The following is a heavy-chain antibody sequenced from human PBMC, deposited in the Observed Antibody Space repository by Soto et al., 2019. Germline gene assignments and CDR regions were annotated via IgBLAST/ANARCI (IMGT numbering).Heavy chain of an antibody. Sequence: SETLSLTCTVSGGSISSYYWSWIRQPPGKGLEWIGYIYYSGSTNYNPSLKSRVTISVDTSKNQFSLKLGSVTAADTAVYYCARRGRHSGYDSWGQGTLVTVSS. CDR3: ARRGRHSGYDS. CDR1: GGSISSYY. J-gene: IGHJ5*02. CDR2: IYYSGST. V-gene: IGHV4-59*08. D-gene: IGHD5-12*01.